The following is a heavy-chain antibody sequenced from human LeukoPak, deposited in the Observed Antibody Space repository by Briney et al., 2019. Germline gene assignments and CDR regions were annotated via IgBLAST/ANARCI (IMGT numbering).Heavy chain of an antibody. CDR1: GFTFSIYA. Sequence: PGGSLRLSCAASGFTFSIYAMSWVRQAPGKGLEWVSYISGSGVSTYYADSVKGHFTISRDNSKNTLYLQMNTLRAEDTAVYYCAKNNDFDYWAREPWSPSPQ. J-gene: IGHJ4*02. CDR2: ISGSGVST. V-gene: IGHV3-23*01. D-gene: IGHD1-1*01. CDR3: AKNNDFDY.